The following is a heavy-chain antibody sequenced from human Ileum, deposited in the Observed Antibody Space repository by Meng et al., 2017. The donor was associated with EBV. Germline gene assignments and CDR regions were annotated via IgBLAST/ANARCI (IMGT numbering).Heavy chain of an antibody. Sequence: QVQLREPGPGLGKSSGTLSLTCGVSGDSMTNNNWWTWVRQPPGKGLEWIGEIYHSGSTNYNPSLQSRATISVDMSKKQFSLKLRSVTAADTAVYYCARTGVGLAFDYWGLGTLVTVSS. D-gene: IGHD2-8*01. CDR2: IYHSGST. CDR3: ARTGVGLAFDY. CDR1: GDSMTNNNW. V-gene: IGHV4-4*02. J-gene: IGHJ4*02.